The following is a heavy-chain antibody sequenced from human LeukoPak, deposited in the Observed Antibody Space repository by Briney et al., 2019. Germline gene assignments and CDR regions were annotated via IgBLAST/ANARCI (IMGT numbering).Heavy chain of an antibody. CDR2: ISDNGGNT. V-gene: IGHV3-23*01. CDR3: AKKPRWFGELQNYFDY. CDR1: GFTFSIYG. J-gene: IGHJ4*02. D-gene: IGHD3-10*01. Sequence: GGSLRLSCAASGFTFSIYGMGWVRQAPGKGLEWVSSISDNGGNTYYADSAKGRFTISRDNSKNTLYLQMNSLRAEDTAVYYCAKKPRWFGELQNYFDYWGQGTLVTVSS.